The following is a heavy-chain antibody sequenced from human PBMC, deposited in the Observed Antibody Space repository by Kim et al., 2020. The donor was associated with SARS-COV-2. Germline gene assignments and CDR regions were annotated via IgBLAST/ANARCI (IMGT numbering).Heavy chain of an antibody. J-gene: IGHJ6*02. CDR2: GST. D-gene: IGHD1-26*01. Sequence: GSTYYNPSLKSRVTISVDTSKNQFSLKLTSVTATDTAVYYCARRGSGMDVWGQGTTVTVS. CDR3: ARRGSGMDV. V-gene: IGHV4-39*01.